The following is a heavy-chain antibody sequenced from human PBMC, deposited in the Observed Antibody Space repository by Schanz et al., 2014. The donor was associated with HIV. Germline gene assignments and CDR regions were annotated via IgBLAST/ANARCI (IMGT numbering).Heavy chain of an antibody. J-gene: IGHJ3*02. Sequence: QVQLVQSGSEVKKPGSSVKVSCKASGGTFSSYAISWVRQAPGQGLEWMGGMIPSFRLRTYAQKFQGRVTIAADESASTAYMELNSLRSDDTAVYYCARGLGDSSSSEPFDIWGQGTKVTVSS. CDR3: ARGLGDSSSSEPFDI. V-gene: IGHV1-69*01. CDR2: MIPSFRLR. D-gene: IGHD6-6*01. CDR1: GGTFSSYA.